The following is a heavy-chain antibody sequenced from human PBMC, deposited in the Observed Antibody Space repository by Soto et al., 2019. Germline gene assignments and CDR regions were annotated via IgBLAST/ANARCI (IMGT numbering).Heavy chain of an antibody. D-gene: IGHD6-19*01. Sequence: GGSLRLSCAAPGFTFSSYGMHWVRQAPGKGLEWVAVISYDGSNKYYADSVKGRFTISRDNSKNTLYLQMNSLRAEDTAVYYGSKINGSGWYFDYWGKGTLVTVSS. CDR3: SKINGSGWYFDY. V-gene: IGHV3-30*18. CDR1: GFTFSSYG. J-gene: IGHJ4*02. CDR2: ISYDGSNK.